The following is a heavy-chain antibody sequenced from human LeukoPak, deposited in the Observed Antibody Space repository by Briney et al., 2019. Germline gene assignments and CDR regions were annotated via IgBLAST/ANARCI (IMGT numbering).Heavy chain of an antibody. Sequence: PGGSLRLSCAASGFTFSSYAMHWVRQAPGKGLEWVAFIRYDGSNKYYADSVKGRFTISRDNSKNTLYLQMNSLRAEDTAVYYCAKPRGTKWEDAFDIWGQGTMVTVSS. J-gene: IGHJ3*02. V-gene: IGHV3-30*02. CDR3: AKPRGTKWEDAFDI. CDR1: GFTFSSYA. CDR2: IRYDGSNK. D-gene: IGHD1-26*01.